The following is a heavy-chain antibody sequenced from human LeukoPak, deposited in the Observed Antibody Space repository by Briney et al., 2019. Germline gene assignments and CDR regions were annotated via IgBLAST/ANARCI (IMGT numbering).Heavy chain of an antibody. CDR1: GGSFSGYY. J-gene: IGHJ4*02. CDR3: ARGRLGPDY. Sequence: SETLSLTCAVYGGSFSGYYWSWIRQPPGKGLEWIGEINHSGSTNYNPSLKSRVTISVDTSKNQFSLKLSSETAADTAVYYCARGRLGPDYWGQGTLVTVSS. CDR2: INHSGST. V-gene: IGHV4-34*01. D-gene: IGHD7-27*01.